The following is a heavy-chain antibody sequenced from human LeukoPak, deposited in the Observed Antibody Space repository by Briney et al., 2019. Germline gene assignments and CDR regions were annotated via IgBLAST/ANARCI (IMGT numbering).Heavy chain of an antibody. CDR1: GYTFTSYG. CDR3: ARDLEIAVAGARLFDY. D-gene: IGHD6-19*01. Sequence: GASVKVSCKASGYTFTSYGISWVRQAPGQGLEWMGWISAYNGNTNYAQKLQGRVTMTTDTSTSTAYMELRSLRSDDTAVYYCARDLEIAVAGARLFDYWGQGTLVTVSS. V-gene: IGHV1-18*01. J-gene: IGHJ4*02. CDR2: ISAYNGNT.